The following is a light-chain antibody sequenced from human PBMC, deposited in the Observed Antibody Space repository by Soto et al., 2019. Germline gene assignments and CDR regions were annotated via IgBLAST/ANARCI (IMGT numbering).Light chain of an antibody. CDR2: DVS. CDR1: SSDVGGYNY. Sequence: QSVLTQPASVSGSPGQSITISCTGTSSDVGGYNYVSWYQQHPGKAPKLMIYDVSNRPSGVSNRFSGSKSGNTAYLTISGLQAEDEADYYSSSYTSSSTHEVFGGGTKLTVL. J-gene: IGLJ2*01. CDR3: SSYTSSSTHEV. V-gene: IGLV2-14*01.